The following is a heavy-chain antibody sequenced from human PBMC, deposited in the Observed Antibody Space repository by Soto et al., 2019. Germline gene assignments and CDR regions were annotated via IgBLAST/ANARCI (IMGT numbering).Heavy chain of an antibody. CDR3: ARAELSAFDI. J-gene: IGHJ3*02. CDR1: GGTFSSYA. V-gene: IGHV1-69*12. D-gene: IGHD1-7*01. CDR2: IIAIFGTA. Sequence: QVQLVQSGAEVKKPGSSVKVSCKASGGTFSSYAISWVRQSPGQGLEWMGGIIAIFGTAHYAQKFHGRVTITADEATSTAYMELSSLRSEDKAVYYCARAELSAFDIWGQGTMVTVSS.